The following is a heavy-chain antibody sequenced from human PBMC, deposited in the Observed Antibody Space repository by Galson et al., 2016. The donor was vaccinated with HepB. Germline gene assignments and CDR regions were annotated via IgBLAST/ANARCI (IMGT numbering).Heavy chain of an antibody. J-gene: IGHJ4*02. Sequence: CAISGDSVSSTSAAWNWVRQSPSRGLEWLGRTYYRSKWYNDYAASVRSRLTINPDTSRNQFTLQLNSVTTEDTAVYYCLSGWYFDTWGQGTQVTVSS. V-gene: IGHV6-1*01. CDR2: TYYRSKWYN. CDR1: GDSVSSTSAA. CDR3: LSGWYFDT. D-gene: IGHD6-19*01.